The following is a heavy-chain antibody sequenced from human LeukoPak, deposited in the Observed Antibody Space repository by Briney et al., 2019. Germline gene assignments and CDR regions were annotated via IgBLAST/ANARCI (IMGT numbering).Heavy chain of an antibody. D-gene: IGHD6-19*01. CDR2: INPNSGGT. CDR3: AASYSSGWFRFDY. Sequence: SSVKVSCKASGYTFTSYGISWVRQAPGQELEWMGWINPNSGGTNYAQKFQGRVTMTRDTSISTAYMELSRLRSDDTAVYYCAASYSSGWFRFDYWGQGTLVTVSS. V-gene: IGHV1-2*02. J-gene: IGHJ4*02. CDR1: GYTFTSYG.